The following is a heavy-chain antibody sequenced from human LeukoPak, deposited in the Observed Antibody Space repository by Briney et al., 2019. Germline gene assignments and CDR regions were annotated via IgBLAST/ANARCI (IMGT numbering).Heavy chain of an antibody. Sequence: ASVKVSCKASGYTFTSYYMHWVRQAPGQGLEWMGIINPSGGSTSYAQKFQGRVTMTRDTSTSTVYMELSSLRSEDTAVHYCASRVYVDTAMVTDHYYYYYGMDVWGQGATVTVSS. CDR3: ASRVYVDTAMVTDHYYYYYGMDV. J-gene: IGHJ6*02. CDR2: INPSGGST. D-gene: IGHD5-18*01. CDR1: GYTFTSYY. V-gene: IGHV1-46*01.